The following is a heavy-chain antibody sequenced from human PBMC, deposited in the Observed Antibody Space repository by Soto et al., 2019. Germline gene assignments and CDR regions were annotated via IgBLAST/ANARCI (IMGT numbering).Heavy chain of an antibody. CDR2: ISAYNGNT. D-gene: IGHD6-19*01. CDR3: ARDDSIAVAGTDY. Sequence: ASVKVSCKASGYTFASYAISWMRQAPGQGLEWMGWISAYNGNTNYAQKLQGRVTMTTDTSTSTAYMELRSLRSDDTAVYYCARDDSIAVAGTDYWGQGTLVTVSS. CDR1: GYTFASYA. V-gene: IGHV1-18*01. J-gene: IGHJ4*02.